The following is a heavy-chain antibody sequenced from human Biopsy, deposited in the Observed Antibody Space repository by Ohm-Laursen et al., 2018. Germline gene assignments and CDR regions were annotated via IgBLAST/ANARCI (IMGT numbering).Heavy chain of an antibody. Sequence: SVKVSCKTPGGTFSRYGINWVRQAPGQGLEWLGGNIPILGTGNYAQKFQGRVTVAADTSTSTATMELRSLRSDDTAVYYCATKLTGYFHHWGQGTLVTVSS. J-gene: IGHJ1*01. D-gene: IGHD3-9*01. CDR2: NIPILGTG. CDR1: GGTFSRYG. V-gene: IGHV1-69*06. CDR3: ATKLTGYFHH.